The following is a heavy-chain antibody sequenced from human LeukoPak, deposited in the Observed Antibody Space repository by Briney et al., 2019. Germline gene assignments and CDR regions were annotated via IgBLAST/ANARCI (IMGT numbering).Heavy chain of an antibody. D-gene: IGHD3-10*01. Sequence: GGSLRLSCAASGFTFSDYYMSWIRQAPGKGLEWVSYISSSGSTIYYADSVKGRFTISRDNAKNSLYLQMNSLRAEDTAVYYCARVWEGSALLWFGESGPFDIWGQGTMVTVSS. CDR1: GFTFSDYY. CDR3: ARVWEGSALLWFGESGPFDI. J-gene: IGHJ3*02. CDR2: ISSSGSTI. V-gene: IGHV3-11*01.